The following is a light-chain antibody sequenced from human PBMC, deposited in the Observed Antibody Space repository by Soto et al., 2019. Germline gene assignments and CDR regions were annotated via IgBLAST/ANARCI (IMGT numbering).Light chain of an antibody. CDR2: DAS. Sequence: EIVLTQSPAALSLSPGERATLSCRASQSVSRKLAWYQQIPGQAPRLLIYDASNRATGIPARFSGSGSGTEFTLTISNLQSEDFAVYYCQQYNDWPPLTFGGGTKVDIK. CDR1: QSVSRK. J-gene: IGKJ4*01. CDR3: QQYNDWPPLT. V-gene: IGKV3D-15*01.